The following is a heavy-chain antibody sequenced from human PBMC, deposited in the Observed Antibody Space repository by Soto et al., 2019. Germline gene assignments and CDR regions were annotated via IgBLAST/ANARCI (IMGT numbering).Heavy chain of an antibody. V-gene: IGHV3-74*01. D-gene: IGHD2-15*01. CDR1: GFTFSSYW. J-gene: IGHJ4*02. CDR3: VRTSLVVAAATREDY. CDR2: INSDGSST. Sequence: EVQLVESGGGLVQPGGSLRLSCAASGFTFSSYWMHWVRQAPGKGLVWVSRINSDGSSTSYADSVKGRFTISRVNAKNTLYLQMHSLRAEDTAVYYCVRTSLVVAAATREDYWGQGTLVTVSS.